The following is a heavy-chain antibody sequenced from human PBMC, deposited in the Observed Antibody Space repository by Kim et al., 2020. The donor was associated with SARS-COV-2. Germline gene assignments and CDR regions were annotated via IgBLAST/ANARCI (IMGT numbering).Heavy chain of an antibody. Sequence: GGSLRLSCAASGFTFRSSAMSWVRQAPGKGLEWVSTISASGGNTYYADSVTGRFTISRDNSDNTLCLQMNSLRAEDMALYYCAKTGQFENWGQGNLVTVS. J-gene: IGHJ4*02. V-gene: IGHV3-23*01. D-gene: IGHD2-8*02. CDR1: GFTFRSSA. CDR3: AKTGQFEN. CDR2: ISASGGNT.